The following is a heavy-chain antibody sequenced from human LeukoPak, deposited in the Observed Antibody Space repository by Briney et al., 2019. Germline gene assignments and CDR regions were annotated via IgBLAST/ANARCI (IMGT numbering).Heavy chain of an antibody. J-gene: IGHJ6*02. CDR3: AKTVAYPAGYYYGMDV. V-gene: IGHV3-23*01. Sequence: GGSLRLSCAASGFTFSSYAMSWVRQAPGKGLEWVSAISGSGGSTHYADSVKGRFTIPRDNSKNTLYLQMNSLRAEDTAVYYCAKTVAYPAGYYYGMDVWGQGTTVTVSS. CDR1: GFTFSSYA. D-gene: IGHD2-21*01. CDR2: ISGSGGST.